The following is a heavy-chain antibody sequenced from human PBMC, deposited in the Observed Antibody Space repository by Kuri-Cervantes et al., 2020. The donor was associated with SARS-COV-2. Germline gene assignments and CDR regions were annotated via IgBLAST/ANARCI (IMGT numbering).Heavy chain of an antibody. CDR2: ISGSGGSI. J-gene: IGHJ1*01. Sequence: GESLKISCAASGFTFSSYWMHWVRQAPGKGLEWVSTISGSGGSIDYAVSVKGRFTISRDNSKNTLYLEMDSLTADDTAIYYCAKDPFGSSSAEYFQYWGPGTLVTVSS. D-gene: IGHD6-6*01. V-gene: IGHV3-23*01. CDR3: AKDPFGSSSAEYFQY. CDR1: GFTFSSYW.